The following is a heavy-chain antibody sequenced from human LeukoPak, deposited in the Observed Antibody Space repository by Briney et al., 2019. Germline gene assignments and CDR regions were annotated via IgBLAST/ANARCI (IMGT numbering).Heavy chain of an antibody. CDR1: GFTFSSYD. J-gene: IGHJ3*02. Sequence: PGGSLRLSCAASGFTFSSYDMNWVRQAPGKGLEWVSYISRSSSTIYYAGSVKGRFTISRDNAKNSLYLQINSLKTEDTAVYYCTTDSTVTTDGDVFDIWGQGTMVTVSS. D-gene: IGHD4-17*01. V-gene: IGHV3-48*01. CDR2: ISRSSSTI. CDR3: TTDSTVTTDGDVFDI.